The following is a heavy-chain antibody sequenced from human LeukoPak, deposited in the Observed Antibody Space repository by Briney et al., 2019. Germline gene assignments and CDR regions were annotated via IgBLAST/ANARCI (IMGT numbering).Heavy chain of an antibody. CDR3: AKSEYSRSFDWFDP. V-gene: IGHV3-23*01. D-gene: IGHD6-6*01. J-gene: IGHJ5*02. CDR2: ISGSGGST. Sequence: AGSLRLSCAASGLTFSSYAMSWVRQAPGKGLEWVSAISGSGGSTYYADSVKGRFTISRDNSKNTLYLQMNSLRAEDTAVYYCAKSEYSRSFDWFDPWGEGTLVTVSS. CDR1: GLTFSSYA.